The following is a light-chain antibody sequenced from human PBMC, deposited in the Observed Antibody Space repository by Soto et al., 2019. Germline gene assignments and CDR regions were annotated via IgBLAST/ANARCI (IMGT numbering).Light chain of an antibody. CDR2: EVS. CDR3: SSYAGSLVV. J-gene: IGLJ2*01. CDR1: SSDVGGYNC. Sequence: QSALTQPPSASGSPGQSVTISCTGTSSDVGGYNCVSWYQQHPGKAPKLMIYEVSKRPSGVPDRFSGSKSGNTASLTVSGLQAEDEADYYCSSYAGSLVVFGGGTKLTVL. V-gene: IGLV2-8*01.